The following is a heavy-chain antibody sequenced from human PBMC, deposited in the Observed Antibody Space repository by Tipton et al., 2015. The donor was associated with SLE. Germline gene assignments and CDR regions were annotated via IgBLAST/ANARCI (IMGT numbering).Heavy chain of an antibody. J-gene: IGHJ4*02. CDR2: IYYSGST. Sequence: TLSLTCTVSGGSISSSSYYWGWIRQPPGKGLEWIGRIYYSGSTYYNPSLKSRVTISVGTSKNQFSLKLSSVTAADTAVYYCARLRVISYYFDYWGQGPLVTVSS. CDR1: GGSISSSSYY. V-gene: IGHV4-39*07. D-gene: IGHD2-21*01. CDR3: ARLRVISYYFDY.